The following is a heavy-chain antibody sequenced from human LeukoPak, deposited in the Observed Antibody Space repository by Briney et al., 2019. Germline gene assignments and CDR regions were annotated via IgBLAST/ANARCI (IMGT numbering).Heavy chain of an antibody. D-gene: IGHD6-19*01. Sequence: GGSLRLSCAASGFTFSSYWMHWVRQAPGKGLVWVSRINSDESSTSYADSVKGRFTISRDNANNSLYLQMNSLRVEDTAVYYCATLWDPVAGTTQPLLWGQGTLVTVSS. CDR2: INSDESST. V-gene: IGHV3-74*01. J-gene: IGHJ4*02. CDR1: GFTFSSYW. CDR3: ATLWDPVAGTTQPLL.